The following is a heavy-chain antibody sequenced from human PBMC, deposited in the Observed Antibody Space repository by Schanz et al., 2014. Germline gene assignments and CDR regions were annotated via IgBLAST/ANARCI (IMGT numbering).Heavy chain of an antibody. CDR3: ARDRRRYCSTASCLHDNWFDP. J-gene: IGHJ5*02. D-gene: IGHD2-2*01. Sequence: QVQLVQSGAEVKKPGASVKVSCKASGYTFTSDSMHWVRQAPGQGLEWMGMINPSGGSTTYAQKFQGRVTMTTDTSTSTAYMELRSLRSDDTAVYYCARDRRRYCSTASCLHDNWFDPWGQGTLVIVSS. V-gene: IGHV1-46*01. CDR2: INPSGGST. CDR1: GYTFTSDS.